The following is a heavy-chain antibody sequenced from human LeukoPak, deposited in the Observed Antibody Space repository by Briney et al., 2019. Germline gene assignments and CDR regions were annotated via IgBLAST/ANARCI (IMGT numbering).Heavy chain of an antibody. Sequence: GSLILSCAASGFTFSSYGMHWVRQAPGKGLEWVAVISYDGSNKYYADSVKGRFTISRDNSKNTLYLQMNSLRAEDTAVYYCAKDRGIAAAGTYWYFDLWGRGTLVTVSS. D-gene: IGHD6-13*01. CDR2: ISYDGSNK. CDR3: AKDRGIAAAGTYWYFDL. V-gene: IGHV3-30*18. CDR1: GFTFSSYG. J-gene: IGHJ2*01.